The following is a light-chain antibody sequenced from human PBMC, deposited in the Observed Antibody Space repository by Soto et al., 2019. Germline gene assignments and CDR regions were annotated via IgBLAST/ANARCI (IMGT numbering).Light chain of an antibody. J-gene: IGKJ1*01. V-gene: IGKV3D-15*01. CDR1: QSVDID. CDR3: QQYRGWPRT. Sequence: EIVLTQSPGTLSVSPGERVTISCRASQSVDIDLAWYQQKPGQAPRLLIYGASTRATDMPGRFRGSGAGAEFTLTISSLQSEDSAVYYCQQYRGWPRTFGQGTKVEIK. CDR2: GAS.